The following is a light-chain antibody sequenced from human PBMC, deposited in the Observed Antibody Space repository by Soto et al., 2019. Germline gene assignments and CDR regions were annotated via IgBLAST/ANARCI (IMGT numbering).Light chain of an antibody. J-gene: IGLJ1*01. CDR2: DSN. CDR3: GTWDSSLNAYV. CDR1: NSNVGIGY. V-gene: IGLV1-51*01. Sequence: QSVLAQPPSASGTPGQRVTMSCSGKNSNVGIGYVYWYQQLPGSAPKLLIYDSNKRASGIPDRFSGSKSGTSATLAITGLQTGDEADYYCGTWDSSLNAYVFGTGTKLTVL.